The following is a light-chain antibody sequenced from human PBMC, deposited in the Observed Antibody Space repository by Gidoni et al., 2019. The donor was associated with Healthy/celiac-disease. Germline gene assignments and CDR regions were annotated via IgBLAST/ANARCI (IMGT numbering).Light chain of an antibody. V-gene: IGKV1-39*01. Sequence: DIQITHSPSSLSASVGDRVTITCRESQSSSSYLKLYQQKPGKAPKLLIYAASSLQSGVPSRFSGSGSGKDFTITIRSLQHEDVATYYCQQSYSTPITFGGGTKVEIK. J-gene: IGKJ4*01. CDR3: QQSYSTPIT. CDR1: QSSSSY. CDR2: AAS.